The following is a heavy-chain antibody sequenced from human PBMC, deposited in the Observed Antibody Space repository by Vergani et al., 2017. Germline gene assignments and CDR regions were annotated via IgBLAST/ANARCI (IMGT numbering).Heavy chain of an antibody. D-gene: IGHD3-22*01. Sequence: QVQLQESGPGLVKPSQTLALTCTVSGGSISSGGFYWSWIRQHPGKGLEWIGYIYYSGNTYYNPSLKSRVTISVDTSKNQFSLKLSSVTAADTAVYYCARXAYYDSSALFWFDPWGQGTLVTVSS. CDR2: IYYSGNT. CDR1: GGSISSGGFY. V-gene: IGHV4-31*03. J-gene: IGHJ5*02. CDR3: ARXAYYDSSALFWFDP.